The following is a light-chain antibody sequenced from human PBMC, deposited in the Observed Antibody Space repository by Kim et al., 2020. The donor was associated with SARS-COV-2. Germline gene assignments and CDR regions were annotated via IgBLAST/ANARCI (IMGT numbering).Light chain of an antibody. V-gene: IGLV3-19*01. CDR1: SLRSYY. J-gene: IGLJ2*01. CDR2: GKN. CDR3: NSRDSSGNHHVV. Sequence: GQTVRITCQGDSLRSYYASWYQQKPGQAPVLVIYGKNNRPSGIPDRFSGSSSGNTASLTITGAQAEDVADYYCNSRDSSGNHHVVFGGGTQLTVL.